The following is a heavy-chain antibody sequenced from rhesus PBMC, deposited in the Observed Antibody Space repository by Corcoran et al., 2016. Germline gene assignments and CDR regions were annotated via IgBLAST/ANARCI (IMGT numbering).Heavy chain of an antibody. Sequence: QVQLQESGPGVVKPSATLSLTCTVSGGPISDSFWWSWIRQPPGKGLEWIRYIYGSSTNTDYNPSLKSRVTIAKDTSKNQFSLKLNSVTAADTAVYYCARMNPRSDAFDLWGQGLRVTVSS. J-gene: IGHJ3*01. V-gene: IGHV4S10*01. CDR1: GGPISDSFW. CDR3: ARMNPRSDAFDL. CDR2: IYGSSTNT.